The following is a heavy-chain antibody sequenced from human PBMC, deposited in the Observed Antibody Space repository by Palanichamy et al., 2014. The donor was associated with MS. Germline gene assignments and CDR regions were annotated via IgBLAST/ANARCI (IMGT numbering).Heavy chain of an antibody. V-gene: IGHV1-46*01. CDR3: ARANSSSWYGDY. Sequence: QVQLVQSGAEVKKPGDSVKVSCKASGYTFTSYYMHWVRQAPGQGLEWVGIINPSGGSTSYAQKFQGRVTMTRDTSTSTVYMELSSLRSDDTAVYYCARANSSSWYGDYWGQGTPVTVSS. CDR2: INPSGGST. CDR1: GYTFTSYY. J-gene: IGHJ4*02. D-gene: IGHD6-13*01.